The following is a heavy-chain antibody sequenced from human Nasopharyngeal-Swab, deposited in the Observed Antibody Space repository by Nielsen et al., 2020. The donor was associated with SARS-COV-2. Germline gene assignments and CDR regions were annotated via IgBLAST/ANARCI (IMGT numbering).Heavy chain of an antibody. D-gene: IGHD3-22*01. Sequence: ASVKVSCKASGFTFNQYYMHWVRQAPGQGLEWMGWISAYNGNTNYAQKLQGRVTMTTDTSTSTAYMELRSLRSDDTAVYYCARGDDSSGYYAFDIWGQGTMVTVSS. J-gene: IGHJ3*02. V-gene: IGHV1-18*01. CDR1: GFTFNQYY. CDR3: ARGDDSSGYYAFDI. CDR2: ISAYNGNT.